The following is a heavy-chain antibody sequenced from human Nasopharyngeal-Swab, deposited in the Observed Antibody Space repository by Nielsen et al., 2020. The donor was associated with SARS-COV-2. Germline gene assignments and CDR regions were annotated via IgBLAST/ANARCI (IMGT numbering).Heavy chain of an antibody. CDR1: GFTFNTYW. CDR3: AKEEVPNDY. Sequence: GGSLRLSCAASGFTFNTYWMNWARQAPGMGLEWVANIKEDGSQKNYADSVKGRFTISRDNAKNTLYLEVNRLRVEDTAVYYCAKEEVPNDYWGQGTLVTVSS. CDR2: IKEDGSQK. V-gene: IGHV3-7*03. J-gene: IGHJ4*02.